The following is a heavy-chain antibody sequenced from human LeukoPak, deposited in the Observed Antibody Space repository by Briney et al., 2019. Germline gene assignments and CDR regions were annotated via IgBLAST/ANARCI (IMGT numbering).Heavy chain of an antibody. J-gene: IGHJ6*02. CDR3: AKSVATSRYYYGMDV. V-gene: IGHV3-23*01. CDR2: ISGSGGST. CDR1: GFTFSTYA. Sequence: GGSLRLSCEASGFTFSTYAMSWVRQAPGKGLEWVSAISGSGGSTYYADSVMGRFTISRDNSKSTLYLQMNSLRAEDTAIYYCAKSVATSRYYYGMDVWGQGTTVTVSS. D-gene: IGHD1-26*01.